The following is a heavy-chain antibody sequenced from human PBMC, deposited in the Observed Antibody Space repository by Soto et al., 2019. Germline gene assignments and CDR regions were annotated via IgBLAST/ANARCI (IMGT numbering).Heavy chain of an antibody. J-gene: IGHJ6*02. V-gene: IGHV3-13*05. Sequence: EVQLVESGGGLVQPGGSLRLSCEASGFTFRNYDMHWVRQGTGKGLEWVSGISAAGDPEYADSVEGRFTISRENAQNSFFLQMNSLRVGDTAGYYCARTDRDFYGLDVWGQGTTVIVSS. CDR1: GFTFRNYD. CDR2: ISAAGDP. CDR3: ARTDRDFYGLDV.